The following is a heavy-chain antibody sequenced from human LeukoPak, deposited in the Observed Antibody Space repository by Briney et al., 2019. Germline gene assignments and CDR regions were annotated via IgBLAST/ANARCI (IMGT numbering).Heavy chain of an antibody. D-gene: IGHD6-19*01. CDR2: ISSSSYI. CDR3: ASRIAVAGTSI. J-gene: IGHJ1*01. CDR1: GFTFSSYS. V-gene: IGHV3-21*01. Sequence: KPGGSLRLSCAASGFTFSSYSMNWVRQAPGKGLEWVSSISSSSYIYYADSVKGRFTISRDNAKNSLYLQMNSLRAEDTAVYYCASRIAVAGTSIWGQGTLVTVSS.